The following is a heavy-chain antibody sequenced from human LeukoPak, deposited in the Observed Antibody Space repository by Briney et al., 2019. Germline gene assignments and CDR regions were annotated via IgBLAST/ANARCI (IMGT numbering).Heavy chain of an antibody. CDR1: GYTFTGYY. J-gene: IGHJ4*02. CDR3: ARGFLAEQYSSSWDFDY. Sequence: ASVKVSCKASGYTFTGYYMHWVRQAPGQGLEWMGWINPNSGGTNYAQKFQGWVTMTRDTSISTAYMELSRLRSDDTAVCYCARGFLAEQYSSSWDFDYWGQGTLVTVSS. V-gene: IGHV1-2*04. D-gene: IGHD6-13*01. CDR2: INPNSGGT.